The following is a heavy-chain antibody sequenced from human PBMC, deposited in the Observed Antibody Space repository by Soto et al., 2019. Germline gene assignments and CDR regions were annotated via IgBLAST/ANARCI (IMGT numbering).Heavy chain of an antibody. CDR2: ISYDGSNK. Sequence: GGSLRLSCAASGLTFSSYGMHWVRQAPGKGLEWVAVISYDGSNKYYADSVKGRFTISRDNSKNTLYLQMNSLRAEDTAVYYCAKSLGVWGQPQLVLDYWGQGTLVTVSS. CDR1: GLTFSSYG. V-gene: IGHV3-30*18. J-gene: IGHJ4*02. CDR3: AKSLGVWGQPQLVLDY. D-gene: IGHD6-6*01.